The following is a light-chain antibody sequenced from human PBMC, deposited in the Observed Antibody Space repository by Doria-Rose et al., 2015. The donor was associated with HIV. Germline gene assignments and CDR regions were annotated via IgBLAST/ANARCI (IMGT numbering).Light chain of an antibody. V-gene: IGKV3-20*01. CDR2: DGS. J-gene: IGKJ1*01. Sequence: EIGMTQSPGTLSLSPGERATLSCRASQSFSSTYLACYQQIPGQAPSLLIYDGSTRATGIPDRCSASGSGTDFTLTINRLEPEDFALYYCHQYGTSWTFGQGTKVE. CDR3: HQYGTSWT. CDR1: QSFSSTY.